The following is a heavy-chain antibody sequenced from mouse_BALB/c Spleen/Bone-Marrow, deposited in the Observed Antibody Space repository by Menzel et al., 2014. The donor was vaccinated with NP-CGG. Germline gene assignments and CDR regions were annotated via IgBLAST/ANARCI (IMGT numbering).Heavy chain of an antibody. CDR1: GFTFTDYY. Sequence: DVQLVESGGGLVQPGGSLRLSCATSGFTFTDYYMSWVRQPPEKALEWLGFIRNKANGYTTEYSASVKGRFTISRDNSQSILYLQMNTLRAEDSATYYCARDRRYDLAWFAYWGQGTLVTVSA. J-gene: IGHJ3*01. CDR2: IRNKANGYTT. V-gene: IGHV7-3*02. CDR3: ARDRRYDLAWFAY. D-gene: IGHD2-14*01.